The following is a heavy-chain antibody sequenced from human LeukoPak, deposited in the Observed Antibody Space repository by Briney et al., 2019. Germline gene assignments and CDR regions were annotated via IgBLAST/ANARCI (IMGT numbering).Heavy chain of an antibody. Sequence: SETLSLTCSVSGGSIISYYWTWIRQPPGKGLEWIGYVYDTDTTNYNPSLQSRVTISLDTSNYQFSLTLTSITAADTAVYYCARGSYWGQGTLVTVSS. CDR3: ARGSY. J-gene: IGHJ4*02. V-gene: IGHV4-59*01. CDR1: GGSIISYY. CDR2: VYDTDTT.